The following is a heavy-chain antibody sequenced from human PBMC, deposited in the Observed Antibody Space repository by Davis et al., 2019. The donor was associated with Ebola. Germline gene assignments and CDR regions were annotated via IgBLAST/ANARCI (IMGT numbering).Heavy chain of an antibody. CDR1: GGSFSGYY. CDR3: ARLSGDRILYWWRATD. J-gene: IGHJ4*02. V-gene: IGHV4-34*01. Sequence: SETLSLTCAVYGGSFSGYYWSWIRQLPGKGLEWIGEINHSGSTNYNPSLKSRVTISVDTSKNQFSLKLSSVTAADTAVYYCARLSGDRILYWWRATDWGQGTLVTVSS. D-gene: IGHD2-8*02. CDR2: INHSGST.